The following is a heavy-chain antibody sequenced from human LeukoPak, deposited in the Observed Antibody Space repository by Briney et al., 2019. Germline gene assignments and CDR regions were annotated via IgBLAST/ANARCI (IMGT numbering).Heavy chain of an antibody. CDR1: GYSFTHFY. V-gene: IGHV1-46*01. CDR3: ARDAF. Sequence: ASVKVSCKTSGYSFTHFYIHWVRQAPGQGLEWMGKVNPSGGSTISAQKFQGRVNMTTDTSTRTVYMEVTGLTSDDTGIYYCARDAFWGQGTQVTVSS. D-gene: IGHD3-3*02. J-gene: IGHJ4*02. CDR2: VNPSGGST.